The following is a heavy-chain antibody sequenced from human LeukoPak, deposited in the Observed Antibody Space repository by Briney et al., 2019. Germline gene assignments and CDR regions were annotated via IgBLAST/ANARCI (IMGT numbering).Heavy chain of an antibody. CDR1: GGTFSSYA. Sequence: ASVKVSCKASGGTFSSYAISWGRQAPGQGREWRGRIIPILGIANYAQKFQGRVTITADKSTSQAYLKLSSVTSEATAVYYCAEAIYVSSAYYIDYWGQGTLVTVSS. D-gene: IGHD3-22*01. V-gene: IGHV1-69*04. CDR2: IIPILGIA. J-gene: IGHJ4*02. CDR3: AEAIYVSSAYYIDY.